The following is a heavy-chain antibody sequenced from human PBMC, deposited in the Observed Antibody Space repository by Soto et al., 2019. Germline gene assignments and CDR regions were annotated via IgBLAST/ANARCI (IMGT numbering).Heavy chain of an antibody. CDR3: ARVGAAPYYYCGMDA. D-gene: IGHD2-15*01. CDR1: GYTFSTSG. V-gene: IGHV1-18*01. CDR2: ISTYNGDT. J-gene: IGHJ6*02. Sequence: QVQLVQSGAEVRKPGASVKVSCKASGYTFSTSGMSWLRQAPGQGLEWMGWISTYNGDTNYAPKFQDRVTMTSDTSTSTVYMELRSLRSDDTAVYYCARVGAAPYYYCGMDAWGQGTRVTVSS.